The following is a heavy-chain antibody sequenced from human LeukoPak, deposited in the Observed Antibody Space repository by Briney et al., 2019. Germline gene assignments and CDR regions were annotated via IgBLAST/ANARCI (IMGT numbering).Heavy chain of an antibody. D-gene: IGHD2-15*01. J-gene: IGHJ4*02. Sequence: PSETLSLTCTDSGGSISSYYWSWIRQPPGKGLEWIGYIYYSGSTNYNPSLTSRVTISVDTSKNQFSLKLSSVTAADTAVYYCARIHCSGGSCLIDYWGQGTLVTVSS. V-gene: IGHV4-59*01. CDR3: ARIHCSGGSCLIDY. CDR1: GGSISSYY. CDR2: IYYSGST.